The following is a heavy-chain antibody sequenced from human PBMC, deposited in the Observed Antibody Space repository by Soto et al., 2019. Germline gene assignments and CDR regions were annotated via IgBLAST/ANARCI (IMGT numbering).Heavy chain of an antibody. CDR1: GGSFSGYY. Sequence: SETLSLTCAVYGGSFSGYYWSWIRQPPGKGLEWIGEINHSGSTNYNPSLKSRVTISVDTSKNQFSLKLSSVTAADTAVYYCARGWDYYGSGSYYNKPLYGMDVWGQGTTVTVSS. D-gene: IGHD3-10*01. CDR3: ARGWDYYGSGSYYNKPLYGMDV. V-gene: IGHV4-34*01. CDR2: INHSGST. J-gene: IGHJ6*02.